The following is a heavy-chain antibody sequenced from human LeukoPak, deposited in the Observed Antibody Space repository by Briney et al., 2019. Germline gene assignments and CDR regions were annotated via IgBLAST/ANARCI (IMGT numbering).Heavy chain of an antibody. CDR1: GGSFSGYY. J-gene: IGHJ6*04. CDR2: INHSGST. D-gene: IGHD2-2*01. V-gene: IGHV4-34*01. CDR3: ARDSRRNDIVVVPAAMEGTYHYYGMDV. Sequence: PSETLSLTCAVYGGSFSGYYWSWIRQPPGKGLEWIGEINHSGSTNYNPSLKSRVTISVDTSKNQFSLKLSSVTAADTAVYYCARDSRRNDIVVVPAAMEGTYHYYGMDVWGKGTTVTVSS.